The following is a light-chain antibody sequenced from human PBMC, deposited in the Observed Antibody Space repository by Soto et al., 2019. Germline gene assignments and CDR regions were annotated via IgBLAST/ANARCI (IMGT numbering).Light chain of an antibody. CDR1: QSLTSNN. V-gene: IGKV3-20*01. J-gene: IGKJ4*01. CDR2: LTS. CDR3: QQYDTSPPT. Sequence: EIVLTQSPGTLSLSPGEIATLSCRTSQSLTSNNLAWHQQKPGQAPRLLIDLTSRRATGTPDRFSGSGSGTDFTLTISRLEPEDFAVYFCQQYDTSPPTFGGGTKVESK.